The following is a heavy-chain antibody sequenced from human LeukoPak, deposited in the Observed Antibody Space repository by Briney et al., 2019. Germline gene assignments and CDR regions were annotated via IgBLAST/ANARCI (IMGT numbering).Heavy chain of an antibody. Sequence: ASVKVSCKASGYTFTGYYMHWVRQAPGQGLEWMGWINPNSGGTNYAQKFQGRVTMTRDTSISTAYMELSRLRSDVTAVYYCARGLAGRRHKDYAFDIWGQGTMVTVSS. CDR1: GYTFTGYY. CDR2: INPNSGGT. CDR3: ARGLAGRRHKDYAFDI. D-gene: IGHD2-21*01. J-gene: IGHJ3*02. V-gene: IGHV1-2*02.